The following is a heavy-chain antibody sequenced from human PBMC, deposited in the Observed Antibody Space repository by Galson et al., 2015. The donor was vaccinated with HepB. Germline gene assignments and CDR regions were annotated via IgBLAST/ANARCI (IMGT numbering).Heavy chain of an antibody. CDR3: ARAAGDTSTYANDY. CDR2: VYYTGNT. Sequence: ETLSLTCTVSGVSIRGSLYYWVWVRQPPEKGLEWIGSVYYTGNTYYKSSLKSRVTISADMSKNQFTLKMNSVTAADTAVYYCARAAGDTSTYANDYWGQGTLVTVAS. D-gene: IGHD2-2*01. J-gene: IGHJ4*02. V-gene: IGHV4-39*06. CDR1: GVSIRGSLYY.